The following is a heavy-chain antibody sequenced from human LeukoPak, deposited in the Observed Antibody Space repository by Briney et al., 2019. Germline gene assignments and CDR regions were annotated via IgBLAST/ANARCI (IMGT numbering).Heavy chain of an antibody. CDR3: ASLVEILPSAPWDYYMDV. D-gene: IGHD2/OR15-2a*01. CDR2: IGSSGSTK. Sequence: GGSLRLSCAASGFIFSSYEMHWVRQAPGKGLEWVAYIGSSGSTKYYAESVRGRFTISRDNAKNSLYLQMSNLRADDTAIYYCASLVEILPSAPWDYYMDVWGKGTTVTVSS. CDR1: GFIFSSYE. J-gene: IGHJ6*03. V-gene: IGHV3-48*03.